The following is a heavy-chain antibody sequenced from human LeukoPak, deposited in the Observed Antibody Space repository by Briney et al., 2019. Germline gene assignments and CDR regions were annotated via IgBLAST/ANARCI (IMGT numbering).Heavy chain of an antibody. J-gene: IGHJ4*02. CDR1: GGSISSSSYY. CDR3: ASPVLRYDILTGYAFDY. CDR2: IYYSGST. Sequence: PSEALSLTCTVSGGSISSSSYYWGWIRQPPGKGLEWIGSIYYSGSTYYNPSLKSRVTISVDASKNQFSLKLSSVTAADTAVYYCASPVLRYDILTGYAFDYWGQGTLVTVSS. V-gene: IGHV4-39*01. D-gene: IGHD3-9*01.